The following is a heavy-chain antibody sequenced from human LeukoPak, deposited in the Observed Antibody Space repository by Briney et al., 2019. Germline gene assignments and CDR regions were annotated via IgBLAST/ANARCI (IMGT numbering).Heavy chain of an antibody. CDR3: GRDSGGYYDILTGLGLGMDV. D-gene: IGHD3-9*01. CDR2: ISSSGSTI. V-gene: IGHV3-48*03. CDR1: GFTFSSYE. Sequence: PGGSLRLSCAASGFTFSSYEMNWVRQAPGKGLEWVSYISSSGSTIYYADSVKGRFTISRDNAKNSLYLQMNSLRAEATAVYYCGRDSGGYYDILTGLGLGMDVWGQGTTVTVSS. J-gene: IGHJ6*02.